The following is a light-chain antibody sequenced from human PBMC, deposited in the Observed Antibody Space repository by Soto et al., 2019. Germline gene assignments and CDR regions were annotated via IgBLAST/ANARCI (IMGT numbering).Light chain of an antibody. CDR1: SSEVGGYSY. Sequence: QSALTQPGSVSGSPGQSITISCTGTSSEVGGYSYVSLYQQHPGKTPKLIIYDGSNRPSGVSNRFPGSKSGNTASLTISGIQAEDEAYYFCSSYTSSSTVVFGGGTTLAAL. V-gene: IGLV2-14*03. CDR2: DGS. CDR3: SSYTSSSTVV. J-gene: IGLJ2*01.